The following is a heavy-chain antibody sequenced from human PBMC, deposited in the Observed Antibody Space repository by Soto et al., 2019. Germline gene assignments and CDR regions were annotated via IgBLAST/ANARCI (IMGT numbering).Heavy chain of an antibody. V-gene: IGHV4-39*01. CDR3: ARHASNSGSYSEYFQH. J-gene: IGHJ1*01. CDR1: GGSISSGTYF. Sequence: QLQLQESGPGLVKPSETLSLTCTVSGGSISSGTYFWGWIRQPPGKGLEWIGSIDYSGTTYYNTSLSARATISVDTSKNEFSLSLSSVTAADTAVYYCARHASNSGSYSEYFQHWGQGTLVTVSS. CDR2: IDYSGTT. D-gene: IGHD1-26*01.